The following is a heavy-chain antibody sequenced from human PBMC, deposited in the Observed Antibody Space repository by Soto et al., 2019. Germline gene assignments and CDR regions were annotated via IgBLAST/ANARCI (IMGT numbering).Heavy chain of an antibody. V-gene: IGHV3-33*01. CDR1: GFTFNKYG. D-gene: IGHD3-10*01. J-gene: IGHJ5*02. Sequence: QVQLVESGGGVVQPGRSLRLSCEGSGFTFNKYGMHWVRQAPGKGLEWVAIIWYDGTNDFYADSVKGRFTISKDNTKNKVYLEMDSLRVEDPGIYYCARAGVENWLDAWGQGTLVTVSS. CDR2: IWYDGTND. CDR3: ARAGVENWLDA.